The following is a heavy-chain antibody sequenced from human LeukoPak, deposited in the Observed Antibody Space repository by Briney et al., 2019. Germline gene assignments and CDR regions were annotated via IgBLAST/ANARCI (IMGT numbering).Heavy chain of an antibody. CDR2: ISSSSSYM. J-gene: IGHJ2*01. V-gene: IGHV3-21*01. D-gene: IGHD5-18*01. CDR3: AKDADTAMADWYFDL. CDR1: EFTFSSYN. Sequence: PGGSLRLSCAASEFTFSSYNMNWVRQAPGKGLEWVSSISSSSSYMYYADSVKGRFTISRDNAKNSLYLQMDSLRAEDTAVYYCAKDADTAMADWYFDLWGRGTLVTVSS.